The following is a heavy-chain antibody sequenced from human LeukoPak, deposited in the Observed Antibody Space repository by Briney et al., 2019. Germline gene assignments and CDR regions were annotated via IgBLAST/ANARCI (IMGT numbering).Heavy chain of an antibody. Sequence: GESLKISCQGSGYTFTNYWIAWVRQMPGKGLEWMGVIYPADSDTTYSPSFQGQVTISADKSISTAYLQWTSLKAPDTAMYYCARFGRTSSWFSGFDISGQGTMVTVSS. J-gene: IGHJ3*02. D-gene: IGHD3-10*01. CDR1: GYTFTNYW. CDR2: IYPADSDT. CDR3: ARFGRTSSWFSGFDI. V-gene: IGHV5-51*01.